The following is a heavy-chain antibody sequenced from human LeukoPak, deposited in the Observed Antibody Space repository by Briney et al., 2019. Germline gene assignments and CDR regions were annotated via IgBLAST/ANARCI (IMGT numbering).Heavy chain of an antibody. CDR3: ARGRGGCSSTSCYPYAFDI. D-gene: IGHD2-2*01. V-gene: IGHV1-18*01. J-gene: IGHJ3*02. Sequence: ASVKVSCKASGYTFTSYGISWVRQAPGQGLEWMGWISTYNGNTNYAQKLQGRVTMTTDTSTSTAYMELGSLGSDDTAVYYCARGRGGCSSTSCYPYAFDIWGQGTMVTVSS. CDR1: GYTFTSYG. CDR2: ISTYNGNT.